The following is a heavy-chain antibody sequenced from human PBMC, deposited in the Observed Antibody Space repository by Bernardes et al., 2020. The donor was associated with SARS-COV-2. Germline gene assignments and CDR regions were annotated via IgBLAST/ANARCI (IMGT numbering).Heavy chain of an antibody. V-gene: IGHV3-21*01. CDR2: ISSSSSYI. CDR1: GFTFSSYS. Sequence: GGSLRLSCAASGFTFSSYSMNWVRQAPGKGLEWVSSISSSSSYIYYADSVKGRFTISRDNAKNSLYLQMNSLRAEDTAVYYCARDQVKGGSDYYGMDVWGQGTTVTVSS. CDR3: ARDQVKGGSDYYGMDV. J-gene: IGHJ6*02. D-gene: IGHD3-16*01.